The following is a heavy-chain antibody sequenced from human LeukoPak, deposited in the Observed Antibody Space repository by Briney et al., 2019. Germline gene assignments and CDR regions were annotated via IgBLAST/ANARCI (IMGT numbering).Heavy chain of an antibody. D-gene: IGHD6-6*01. CDR3: ARGGPFPSSSSSREYYLDY. CDR1: GYDFINYG. CDR2: RSIYNGNT. V-gene: IGHV1-18*01. Sequence: ASVKVSCKASGYDFINYGTSWVRQAPGQGLEWMGWRSIYNGNTDYKLQGRVTMTTDTSTNTAYMEVRSLRSDDTAVYYCARGGPFPSSSSSREYYLDYWGQGTLVTVSS. J-gene: IGHJ4*02.